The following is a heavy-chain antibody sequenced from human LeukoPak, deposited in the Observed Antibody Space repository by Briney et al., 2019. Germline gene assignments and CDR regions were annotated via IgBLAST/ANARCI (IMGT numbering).Heavy chain of an antibody. Sequence: SETLSLTCTVSGGSISSSSYYWGWIRQPPGRGLEWIGSIYYSGSTYYNPSLKSRVTISVDTSKNQFSLKLSSVTAADTAVYYCAREVVAAPGTVDYWGQGTLVTVSS. CDR3: AREVVAAPGTVDY. D-gene: IGHD6-13*01. V-gene: IGHV4-39*07. CDR1: GGSISSSSYY. CDR2: IYYSGST. J-gene: IGHJ4*01.